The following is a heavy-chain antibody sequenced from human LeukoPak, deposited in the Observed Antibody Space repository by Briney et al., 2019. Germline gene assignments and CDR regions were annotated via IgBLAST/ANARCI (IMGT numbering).Heavy chain of an antibody. J-gene: IGHJ3*02. CDR1: GGSVSSGSYY. D-gene: IGHD2-2*02. Sequence: PSETLPLTCTVSGGSVSSGSYYWSWTRQPPGKGLEWIGYIYYSGSTNYNPSLKSRVTISVDTSKNQFSLKLSSVTAADTAVYYCARDCSSTSCYTFGAFDIWGQGTMVTVSS. CDR2: IYYSGST. V-gene: IGHV4-61*01. CDR3: ARDCSSTSCYTFGAFDI.